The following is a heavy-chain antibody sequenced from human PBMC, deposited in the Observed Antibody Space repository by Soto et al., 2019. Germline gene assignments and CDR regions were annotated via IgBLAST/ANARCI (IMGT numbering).Heavy chain of an antibody. V-gene: IGHV4-59*01. CDR3: ARDRRPIVGATTGGYYYGMDV. D-gene: IGHD1-26*01. J-gene: IGHJ6*02. CDR2: IYYSGST. Sequence: SETLSLTCTVSGGSISSYYWSWIRQPPGKGLEWIGYIYYSGSTNYNPSLKSRVTISVDTSKNQFSLKLSSVTAADTAVYYCARDRRPIVGATTGGYYYGMDVWGQGTTVTVSS. CDR1: GGSISSYY.